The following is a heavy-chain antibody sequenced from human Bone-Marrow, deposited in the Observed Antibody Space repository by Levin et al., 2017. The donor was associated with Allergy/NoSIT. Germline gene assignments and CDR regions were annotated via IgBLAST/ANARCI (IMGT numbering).Heavy chain of an antibody. J-gene: IGHJ4*02. CDR2: ISYTGDT. V-gene: IGHV4-59*11. CDR1: GGSIDYHY. Sequence: SETLSLTCAVSGGSIDYHYWSWIRQPPGGGLEWIGYISYTGDTNYSPSLKNRVTISSDVSNKQLSLTLSSVTAADTAIDYCARAETGYCGGDGRMDLEYWGQGILVTVSS. CDR3: ARAETGYCGGDGRMDLEY. D-gene: IGHD2-21*02.